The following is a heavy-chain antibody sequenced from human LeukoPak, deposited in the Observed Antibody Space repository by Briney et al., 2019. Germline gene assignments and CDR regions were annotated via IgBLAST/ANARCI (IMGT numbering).Heavy chain of an antibody. V-gene: IGHV3-30*02. CDR1: GFTFSSYS. Sequence: PGGSLRLSCAASGFTFSSYSMNWVRQAPDKGLEWVAFIRYDGSNKYYADSVKGRFTISRDNSRNTLYLQMNSLRPEDTAVYYCATRSSTQQFGDYWGQGTLVTVSS. CDR3: ATRSSTQQFGDY. CDR2: IRYDGSNK. D-gene: IGHD2-2*01. J-gene: IGHJ4*02.